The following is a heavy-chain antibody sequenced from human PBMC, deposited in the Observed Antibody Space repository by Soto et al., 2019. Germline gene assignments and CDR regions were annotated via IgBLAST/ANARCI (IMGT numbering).Heavy chain of an antibody. J-gene: IGHJ3*02. D-gene: IGHD5-12*01. V-gene: IGHV3-30*18. CDR2: ISYDGSNK. Sequence: PGGSLILSCAASGFTFISYGMHWVRQAPGKGLEWVAVISYDGSNKYYADSVKGRFTISRDNSKNTLYLQMNSLRAEDTAVYYCAKTLRWLQDAFDIWGQGTMVTVSS. CDR3: AKTLRWLQDAFDI. CDR1: GFTFISYG.